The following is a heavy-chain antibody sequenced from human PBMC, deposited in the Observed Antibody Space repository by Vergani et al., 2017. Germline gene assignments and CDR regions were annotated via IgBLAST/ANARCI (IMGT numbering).Heavy chain of an antibody. D-gene: IGHD6-13*01. J-gene: IGHJ5*02. CDR2: IKQDGSEK. V-gene: IGHV3-7*01. CDR1: GFTFSSYW. Sequence: EVQLVESGGGLVQPGGSLRLSCAASGFTFSSYWMSWVRQAPGKGLEWVANIKQDGSEKYYVDSVKGRFTISRDNAKNSLYLQMNSLRAEDTAVYYCARDPEGQQLVPGWFDPWGQGTLVTVSS. CDR3: ARDPEGQQLVPGWFDP.